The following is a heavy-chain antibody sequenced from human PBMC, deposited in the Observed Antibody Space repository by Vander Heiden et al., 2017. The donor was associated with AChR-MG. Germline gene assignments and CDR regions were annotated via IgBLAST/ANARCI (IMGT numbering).Heavy chain of an antibody. CDR1: GFTLSYYS. CDR2: ISSSGSYR. D-gene: IGHD2-8*01. V-gene: IGHV3-21*01. Sequence: EVQLVESGGGLVKPGGSLRLSCAGSGFTLSYYSMNWVRQAPGKGLEWVSSISSSGSYRYYADSVKGRFTISRDSANNSLYLQMESLRVEDTSLYYGARDQWGNFDSWGQGTLVPVS. J-gene: IGHJ4*02. CDR3: ARDQWGNFDS.